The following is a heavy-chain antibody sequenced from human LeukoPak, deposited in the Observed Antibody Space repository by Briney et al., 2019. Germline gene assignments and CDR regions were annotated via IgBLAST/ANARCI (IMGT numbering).Heavy chain of an antibody. CDR1: GFTFSSYW. J-gene: IGHJ5*02. CDR3: AKSGYCSSTSCYRFDP. CDR2: IKQDGSEK. Sequence: GGSLRLSCAASGFTFSSYWMSWVRQAPGKGLEWVANIKQDGSEKYYVDSVKGRFTISRDNSKNTLYLQMNSLRAEDTAVYYCAKSGYCSSTSCYRFDPWGQGTLVTVSS. V-gene: IGHV3-7*03. D-gene: IGHD2-2*02.